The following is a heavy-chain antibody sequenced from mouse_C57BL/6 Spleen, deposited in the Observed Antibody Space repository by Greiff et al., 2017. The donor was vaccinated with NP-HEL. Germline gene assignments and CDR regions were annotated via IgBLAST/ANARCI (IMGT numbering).Heavy chain of an antibody. CDR2: INPGSGGT. J-gene: IGHJ3*01. CDR3: ARERHDFLEN. V-gene: IGHV1-54*01. Sequence: QVQLKQSGAELVRPGTSVKVSCKASGYAFTNYLIEWVKQRPGQGLEWIGVINPGSGGTNYNEKFKGKATLTADKSSSTAYMQLSSLTSEDSAVYFCARERHDFLENWGQGTLVTVSA. D-gene: IGHD2-4*01. CDR1: GYAFTNYL.